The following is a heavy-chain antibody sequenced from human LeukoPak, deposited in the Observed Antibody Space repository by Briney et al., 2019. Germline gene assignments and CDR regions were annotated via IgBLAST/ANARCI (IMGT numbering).Heavy chain of an antibody. D-gene: IGHD3-10*01. Sequence: SETLSLTCTVSGGSISSYYWSWIRQPAGKGLEWIGRIYTSGSTNYNPSLKSRVTMSVDTSKNQFSLKLSSVTAADTAVYYCARNYGSGSYSVLDYWGQGTLVTVSS. V-gene: IGHV4-4*07. CDR2: IYTSGST. J-gene: IGHJ4*02. CDR1: GGSISSYY. CDR3: ARNYGSGSYSVLDY.